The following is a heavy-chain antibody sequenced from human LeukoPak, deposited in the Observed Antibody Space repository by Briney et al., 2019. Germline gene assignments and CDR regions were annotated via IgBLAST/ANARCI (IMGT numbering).Heavy chain of an antibody. V-gene: IGHV3-21*05. CDR3: ARDHNWAFDS. CDR2: IGLDSGFT. J-gene: IGHJ4*02. D-gene: IGHD1-20*01. Sequence: GGSLRLSCVASGITFGSYSMTWVRQAPGRGLEWLSYIGLDSGFTSYADSVKGRFTISSDTARSSLYLHLNSLRAEDTALYFCARDHNWAFDSWGQGTLVTVSS. CDR1: GITFGSYS.